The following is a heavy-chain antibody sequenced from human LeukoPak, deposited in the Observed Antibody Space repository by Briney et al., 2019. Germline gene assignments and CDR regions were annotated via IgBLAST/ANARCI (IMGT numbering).Heavy chain of an antibody. CDR1: GVTVNYNF. V-gene: IGHV3-23*01. D-gene: IGHD3-10*01. Sequence: PGGSLRLSCAASGVTVNYNFMSWVRQAPGKGLEWVSAISGSGGSTYYADSVKGRFTISRDNSKNTLYLQMNSLRAEDTAVYYCAKHSTGVECWGRGTLVTVSS. CDR2: ISGSGGST. CDR3: AKHSTGVEC. J-gene: IGHJ2*01.